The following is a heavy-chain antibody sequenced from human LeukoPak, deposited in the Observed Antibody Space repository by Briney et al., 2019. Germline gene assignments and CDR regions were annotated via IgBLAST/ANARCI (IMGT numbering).Heavy chain of an antibody. CDR2: IYYSGST. J-gene: IGHJ4*02. V-gene: IGHV4-59*01. D-gene: IGHD3-22*01. CDR3: AKGVYYDSSGYSDY. Sequence: SGTLSLTCTVSGGSISSYYWSWIRQPPGKGLEWIGYIYYSGSTNYNPSLKSRVTISVDTSKNQFSLKLSSVTAADTAVYYCAKGVYYDSSGYSDYWGQGTLVTVSS. CDR1: GGSISSYY.